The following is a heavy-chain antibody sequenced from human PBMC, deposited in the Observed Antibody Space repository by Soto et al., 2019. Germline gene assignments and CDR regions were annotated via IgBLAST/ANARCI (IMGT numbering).Heavy chain of an antibody. J-gene: IGHJ4*02. V-gene: IGHV4-59*08. CDR2: ISYSGST. D-gene: IGHD3-22*01. CDR3: ARLGGYYQAFDQ. CDR1: GGSLNTYY. Sequence: SETLSLTCTVSGGSLNTYYLGWFRQPPGKGLELVGYISYSGSTTYSPSLKSRFTISLDTSKNQFSLILNSVTAADTAVYYCARLGGYYQAFDQWGQGSLVTVS.